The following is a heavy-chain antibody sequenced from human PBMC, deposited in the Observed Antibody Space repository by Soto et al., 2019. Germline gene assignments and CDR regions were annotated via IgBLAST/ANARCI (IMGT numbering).Heavy chain of an antibody. CDR2: IYYSGST. V-gene: IGHV4-39*01. J-gene: IGHJ4*02. D-gene: IGHD7-27*01. Sequence: PSETLSLTFTVSGGSTSSYYWGWIRRPPGKGLEWIGSIYYSGSTYYNPSLKSRVTISVDTSKNQFSLKLSSVTAADTAVYYCARRWGYSFDYWGQGTLVTVSS. CDR3: ARRWGYSFDY. CDR1: GGSTSSYY.